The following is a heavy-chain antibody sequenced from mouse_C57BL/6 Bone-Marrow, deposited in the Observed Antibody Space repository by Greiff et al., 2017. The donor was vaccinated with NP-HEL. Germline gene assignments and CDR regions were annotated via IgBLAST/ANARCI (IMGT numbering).Heavy chain of an antibody. CDR3: ATPLRWLQREFAY. CDR2: INPSTGGT. Sequence: EVQLQQSGPELVKPGASVKISCKASGYSFTGYYMNWVKQSPEKSLEWIGEINPSTGGTTYNQKFKAKATLTVDKSSSTAYMQLKSLTSEDSAVYYCATPLRWLQREFAYWGQGTLVTVSA. D-gene: IGHD2-2*01. CDR1: GYSFTGYY. J-gene: IGHJ3*01. V-gene: IGHV1-42*01.